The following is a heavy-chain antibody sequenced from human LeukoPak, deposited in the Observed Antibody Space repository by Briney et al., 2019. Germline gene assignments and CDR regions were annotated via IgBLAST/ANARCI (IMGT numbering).Heavy chain of an antibody. CDR1: GDSISSSNFY. CDR2: IYYSGTT. J-gene: IGHJ4*02. CDR3: ARGSNPFDY. V-gene: IGHV4-39*07. D-gene: IGHD3-10*01. Sequence: SEILSLTCTVSGDSISSSNFYWGWIRQPPGKGLEWIGSIYYSGTTYYNPSLKSRVTISVDTSKNQFSLKLSSVTAADTAVYYCARGSNPFDYWGQGTLVTVSS.